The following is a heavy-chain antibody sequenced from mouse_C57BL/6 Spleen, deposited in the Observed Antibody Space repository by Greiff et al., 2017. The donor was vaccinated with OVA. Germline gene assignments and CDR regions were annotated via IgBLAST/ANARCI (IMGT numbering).Heavy chain of an antibody. D-gene: IGHD2-4*01. CDR3: ARGGYDYDYAMDY. V-gene: IGHV1-4*01. CDR2: INPSSGYT. J-gene: IGHJ4*01. Sequence: QVQLQQSGAELARPGASVKMSCKASGYTFTSYTMHWVKQRPGQGLEWIGYINPSSGYTKYNQKFKDKATLTADKSSSTAYMQLSSLTSEDSAVYYCARGGYDYDYAMDYWGQGTSVTVSS. CDR1: GYTFTSYT.